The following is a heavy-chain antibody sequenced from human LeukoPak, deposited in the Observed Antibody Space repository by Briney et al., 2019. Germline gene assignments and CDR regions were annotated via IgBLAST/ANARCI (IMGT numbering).Heavy chain of an antibody. CDR1: RYHISSGYY. D-gene: IGHD2-15*01. CDR3: ARVRSTLLYYFDY. CDR2: IYHTGGP. Sequence: SETLSLTCTFSRYHISSGYYWGWIRQPPGNGLDWIGSIYHTGGPYYNPSLKSRVTISVDTSKNQFSLKLSSVTAADSAVYYCARVRSTLLYYFDYWGQGTLVTVSS. J-gene: IGHJ4*02. V-gene: IGHV4-38-2*02.